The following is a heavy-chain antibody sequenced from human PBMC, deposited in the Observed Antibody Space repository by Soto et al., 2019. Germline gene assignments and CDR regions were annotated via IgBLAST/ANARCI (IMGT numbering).Heavy chain of an antibody. CDR1: GFTVSSNY. Sequence: EVQLVESGGGLVQPGWSLRLSCADSGFTVSSNYMSWVRQAPGNVLEWVSVIYSGGSTYYADSVQGRFTISRHNSKNTLYLQMNSLRAEDTAVYYCARGTTMIVNAFDIWGQGTMVTVSS. V-gene: IGHV3-53*04. CDR2: IYSGGST. D-gene: IGHD3-22*01. J-gene: IGHJ3*02. CDR3: ARGTTMIVNAFDI.